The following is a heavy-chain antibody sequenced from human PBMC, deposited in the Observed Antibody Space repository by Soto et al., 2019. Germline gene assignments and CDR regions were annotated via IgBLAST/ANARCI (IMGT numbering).Heavy chain of an antibody. CDR3: TTQGFGGLHGLVDV. CDR2: ISNIGFT. J-gene: IGHJ6*02. V-gene: IGHV4-59*08. D-gene: IGHD3-10*01. Sequence: PSETLSLTCTVSGGSISSYYWSWIRQPPGKGLEWIGYISNIGFTCYNPSLKSRVSISVDTSKNQFSLKLTSVTAADTAVYYCTTQGFGGLHGLVDVWGQGTTVTVSS. CDR1: GGSISSYY.